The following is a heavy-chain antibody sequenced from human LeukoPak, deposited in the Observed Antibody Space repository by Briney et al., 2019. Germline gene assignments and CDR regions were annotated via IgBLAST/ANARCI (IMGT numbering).Heavy chain of an antibody. CDR3: AKQGRGLAAAYFDF. Sequence: GGSLRLSCAASGFTLSSYGMNWVRQAPGKGLEWVSGISGSGGFTYYADSVRGRFTISRDNSKNTLYLQMNSLRAEDTAVYYCAKQGRGLAAAYFDFWGQGTLVTVSS. CDR1: GFTLSSYG. J-gene: IGHJ4*02. D-gene: IGHD6-13*01. V-gene: IGHV3-23*01. CDR2: ISGSGGFT.